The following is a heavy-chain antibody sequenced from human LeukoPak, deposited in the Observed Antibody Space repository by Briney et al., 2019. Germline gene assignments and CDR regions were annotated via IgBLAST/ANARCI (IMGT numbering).Heavy chain of an antibody. J-gene: IGHJ4*02. CDR1: GYTFTGSY. D-gene: IGHD2-21*01. Sequence: ASVKVSCKASGYTFTGSYMHWVRQAPGQGLEWNGWINPNSGGTNYAQKFQGRVTMTRDTSISTAYMELSRLRSDDTAVYYCARGAYCGGDCYSFDYWGQGTLVTVSS. V-gene: IGHV1-2*02. CDR3: ARGAYCGGDCYSFDY. CDR2: INPNSGGT.